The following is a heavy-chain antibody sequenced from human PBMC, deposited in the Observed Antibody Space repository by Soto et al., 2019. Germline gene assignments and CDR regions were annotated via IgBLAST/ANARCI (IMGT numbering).Heavy chain of an antibody. V-gene: IGHV4-59*01. J-gene: IGHJ6*02. CDR2: IYYSGST. CDR3: ARNTYGLGSYYTDRGGYYYYYGMDV. CDR1: GGSISSYY. Sequence: SETLSLTCTVSGGSISSYYWSWIRQPPGKGLEWIGYIYYSGSTNYNPSLKSRVTISVDTSKNQFSLKLSSVTAADTAVYYCARNTYGLGSYYTDRGGYYYYYGMDVWGQGTTVTVSS. D-gene: IGHD3-10*01.